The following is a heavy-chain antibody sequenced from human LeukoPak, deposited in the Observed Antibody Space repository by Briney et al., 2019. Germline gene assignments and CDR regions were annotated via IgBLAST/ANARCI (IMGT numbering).Heavy chain of an antibody. D-gene: IGHD6-13*01. CDR2: ISGSGAST. J-gene: IGHJ4*02. V-gene: IGHV3-23*01. Sequence: GGSLRLSCAASGFTFSSYAMSWVRQAPGKGLQLVSAISGSGASTYYVDSVKGRFTIFRDNSKNTLYLQMNSLRAEDTAVYYCAKSYSSSSSGYKTDWGQGTLVTVSS. CDR3: AKSYSSSSSGYKTD. CDR1: GFTFSSYA.